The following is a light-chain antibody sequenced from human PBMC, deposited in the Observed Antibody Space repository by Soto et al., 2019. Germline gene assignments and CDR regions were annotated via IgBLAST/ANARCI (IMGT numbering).Light chain of an antibody. Sequence: EIVLTQSPATLSLSPGGRATLSCRASPSQSVISHLAWYQQKPGQAPRLLIYDTSNRATGIPARFSGSGSGTDFTLTISSLEPEDFAVYYCQQRSDWPPTFGGGTKVVIK. CDR1: QSVISH. CDR3: QQRSDWPPT. CDR2: DTS. J-gene: IGKJ4*01. V-gene: IGKV3-11*01.